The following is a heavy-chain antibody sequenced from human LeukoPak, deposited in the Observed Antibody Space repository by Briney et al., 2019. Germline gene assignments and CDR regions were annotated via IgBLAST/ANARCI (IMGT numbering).Heavy chain of an antibody. D-gene: IGHD2-15*01. CDR2: IIPIFGIA. CDR3: ASNGYCSGGSCAFDY. Sequence: GASVKVSCKASGGTFGSYAISWVRQAPGQGLEWMGRIIPIFGIANYAQKFQGRVTITADESTSTAYMELSSLRSEDTAVYYCASNGYCSGGSCAFDYWGQGTLVTVAS. V-gene: IGHV1-69*13. CDR1: GGTFGSYA. J-gene: IGHJ4*02.